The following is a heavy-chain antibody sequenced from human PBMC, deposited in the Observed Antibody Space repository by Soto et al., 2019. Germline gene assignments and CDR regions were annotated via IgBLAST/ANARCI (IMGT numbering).Heavy chain of an antibody. D-gene: IGHD6-6*01. V-gene: IGHV4-30-2*05. CDR3: ARERPDGARLDP. CDR1: GGSISSGGYS. Sequence: SETLSLTCAVSGGSISSGGYSWSWIRQPPGKGLEWIGYIYHSGSTYYNPSLKSRVTISVNTSKNQFSLKLSSVTAADTAVYYCARERPDGARLDPWGQGTLVTVSS. J-gene: IGHJ5*02. CDR2: IYHSGST.